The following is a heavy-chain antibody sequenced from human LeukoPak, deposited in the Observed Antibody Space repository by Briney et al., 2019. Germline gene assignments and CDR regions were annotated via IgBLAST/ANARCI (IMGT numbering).Heavy chain of an antibody. CDR2: INSDGSST. J-gene: IGHJ4*02. CDR1: GFTFSSYW. CDR3: ASGVIAVAADDY. D-gene: IGHD6-19*01. Sequence: PGGSLRLSCAASGFTFSSYWMHWVRQAPGKGLVWVSRINSDGSSTSYADSVKGRFTISRDNAKNTLYLQMNSLRAEDTAVYYCASGVIAVAADDYWGQGTLVTVSS. V-gene: IGHV3-74*01.